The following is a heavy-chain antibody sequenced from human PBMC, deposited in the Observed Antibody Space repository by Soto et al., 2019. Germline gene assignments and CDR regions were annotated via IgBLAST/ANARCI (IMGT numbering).Heavy chain of an antibody. CDR3: ARSDAYYDFWSRYQNYYGMDV. J-gene: IGHJ6*02. CDR2: INAGNGNT. V-gene: IGHV1-3*01. CDR1: GYTFTSYA. D-gene: IGHD3-3*01. Sequence: GASVKVSCKASGYTFTSYAMHWVRQAPGQRLEWMGWINAGNGNTKYSQKFQGRVTITRDTSASTAYMELSSLRSEDTAVYYCARSDAYYDFWSRYQNYYGMDVSRQGTTVTVSS.